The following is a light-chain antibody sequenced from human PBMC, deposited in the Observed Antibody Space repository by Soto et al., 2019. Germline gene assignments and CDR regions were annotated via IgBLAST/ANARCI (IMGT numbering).Light chain of an antibody. CDR2: DAS. CDR3: QQFSSYWT. V-gene: IGKV1-13*02. CDR1: QTISRN. J-gene: IGKJ1*01. Sequence: IQMTQSPSSLSASVGDRVTITCRASQTISRNLNWYQQKPGKAPKLLISDASSLESGVPSRFSGDRSGTEFTLTINSLRPEDVATYFCQQFSSYWTFGQGTKVDIK.